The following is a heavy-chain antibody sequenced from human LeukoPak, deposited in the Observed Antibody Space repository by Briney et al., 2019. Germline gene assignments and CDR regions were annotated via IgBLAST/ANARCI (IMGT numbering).Heavy chain of an antibody. J-gene: IGHJ5*02. Sequence: SETLSLTCTVSGGSISSYYWSWIRQPPGKGLERIGYIYYSGSTNYNPSLKSRVTISVDTSKNQFSLKLSSVTAADTAVYYCARRINTNYYYGSGSYGNWFDPWGQGTLVTVSS. CDR3: ARRINTNYYYGSGSYGNWFDP. CDR2: IYYSGST. V-gene: IGHV4-59*08. D-gene: IGHD3-10*01. CDR1: GGSISSYY.